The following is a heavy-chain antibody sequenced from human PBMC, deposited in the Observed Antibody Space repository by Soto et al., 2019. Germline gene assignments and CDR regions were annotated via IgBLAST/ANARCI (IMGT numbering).Heavy chain of an antibody. CDR1: GDSVSSNSAA. CDR3: ARDLNRWFDP. Sequence: QVQLQQSGPGLVKPSQTLSLTCAISGDSVSSNSAAWNWLRQSPSRGLEWLGRTYYRSTWFNDYAISVKSRININPDTSKNQFSLQLNSGTPEDTAVYYCARDLNRWFDPWGQGTLVTVSS. CDR2: TYYRSTWFN. J-gene: IGHJ5*02. V-gene: IGHV6-1*01.